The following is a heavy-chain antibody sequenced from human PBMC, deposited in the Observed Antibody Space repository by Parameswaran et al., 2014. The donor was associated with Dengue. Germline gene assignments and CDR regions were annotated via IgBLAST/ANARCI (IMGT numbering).Heavy chain of an antibody. Sequence: WIRQPPGKGLEWVSGISGSGGTTYYAGSVKGRFTISRDNSKNTLYLQMDSLSVEDTAVYFCAKGHDSSAVRADYWGQGILVTVSS. D-gene: IGHD6-6*01. V-gene: IGHV3-23*01. J-gene: IGHJ4*02. CDR3: AKGHDSSAVRADY. CDR2: ISGSGGTT.